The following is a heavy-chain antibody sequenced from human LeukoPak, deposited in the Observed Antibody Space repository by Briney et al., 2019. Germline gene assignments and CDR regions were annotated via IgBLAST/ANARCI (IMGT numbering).Heavy chain of an antibody. J-gene: IGHJ4*02. CDR3: ARASSRRGSPFDY. Sequence: PSETLSLTCTVSGSSISSSNYYWGWIRQPPGKGLEWIASIYYSGSTYYNPSLKSRVTISVDTSKNQFSLKLSSVTAADTAVYYCARASSRRGSPFDYWGQGTLVTVSS. D-gene: IGHD2-15*01. V-gene: IGHV4-39*07. CDR2: IYYSGST. CDR1: GSSISSSNYY.